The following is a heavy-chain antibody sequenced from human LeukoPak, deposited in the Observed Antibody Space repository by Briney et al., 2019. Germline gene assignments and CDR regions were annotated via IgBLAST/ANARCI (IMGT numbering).Heavy chain of an antibody. V-gene: IGHV1-2*02. D-gene: IGHD3-22*01. CDR3: ARDIDDYDSSGEDY. CDR1: GYTFTGYY. J-gene: IGHJ4*02. Sequence: ASVKVSCKASGYTFTGYYMHWVRQAPGQGLEWMGWINPNSGGTNYAQKFQGRVTMTRDTSISTAYMELSRLRSDDTAVYYCARDIDDYDSSGEDYRGQGTLVTVSS. CDR2: INPNSGGT.